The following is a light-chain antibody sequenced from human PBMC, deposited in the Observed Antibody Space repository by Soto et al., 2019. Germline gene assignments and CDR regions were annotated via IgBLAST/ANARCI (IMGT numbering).Light chain of an antibody. CDR3: QHYVSSPIT. CDR1: QSVRSN. V-gene: IGKV3-15*01. Sequence: EIVMTQSPATLSVSPGERATLSCRASQSVRSNLAWYQQKPGQAPRLLIYGASTRATGIPARFSGSGSGTDFTLTISRLEPEDFAVYYCQHYVSSPITFGQGTRLGI. CDR2: GAS. J-gene: IGKJ5*01.